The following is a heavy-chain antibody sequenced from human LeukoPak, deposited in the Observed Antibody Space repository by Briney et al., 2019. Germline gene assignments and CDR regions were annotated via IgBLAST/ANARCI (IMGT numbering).Heavy chain of an antibody. CDR1: GFTFSSYE. J-gene: IGHJ4*02. D-gene: IGHD5-24*01. Sequence: GGSLRLSCAASGFTFSSYEMNWVRQAPGKGLEWVSYISSSGSTIYYADSVKGRFTISRDNAKNSLYLQMNSLRAEDTAVYYCARDSGDGYNFCFDYWGQGTLVTVSS. V-gene: IGHV3-48*03. CDR2: ISSSGSTI. CDR3: ARDSGDGYNFCFDY.